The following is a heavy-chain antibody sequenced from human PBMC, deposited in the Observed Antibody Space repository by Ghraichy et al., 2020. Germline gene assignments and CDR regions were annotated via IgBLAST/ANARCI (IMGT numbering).Heavy chain of an antibody. J-gene: IGHJ3*02. CDR1: GGSFSGYY. D-gene: IGHD5-24*01. CDR3: AREVEMAKSNDAFDI. V-gene: IGHV4-34*01. CDR2: INHSGST. Sequence: SQTLSLTCAVYGGSFSGYYWSWIRQPPGKGLEWIGEINHSGSTNYNPSLKSRVTISVDTSKNQFSLKLSSVTADTAVYYCAREVEMAKSNDAFDIWGQGTMVTVSS.